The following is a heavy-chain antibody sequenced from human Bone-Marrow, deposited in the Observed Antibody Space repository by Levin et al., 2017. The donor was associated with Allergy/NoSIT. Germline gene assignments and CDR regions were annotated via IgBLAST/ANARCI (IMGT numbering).Heavy chain of an antibody. CDR1: GFTFNTYG. J-gene: IGHJ6*03. Sequence: GGSLRLSCSASGFTFNTYGMYWVRQAPGKGLEWLALISYDGSEKTYADSVKGRFTISRDNYKNTLFLQMNSLRPEDTAVYFCAKPPFPYFFFYYMDGWGEGTTVSVSS. CDR3: AKPPFPYFFFYYMDG. V-gene: IGHV3-30*18. CDR2: ISYDGSEK.